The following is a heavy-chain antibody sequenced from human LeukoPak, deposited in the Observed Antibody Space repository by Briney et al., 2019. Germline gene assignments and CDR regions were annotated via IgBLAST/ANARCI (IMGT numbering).Heavy chain of an antibody. V-gene: IGHV4-4*07. CDR2: IYTSGST. Sequence: SETLSLTCTVSGGSISSYYWSWIRQPAGKGLEWIGRIYTSGSTNYNPSLKSRVTMSVDTSKNQFSLKLSSVTAADTAVYYCARDPGSCSGGSRYSDAFDIWGQGTMVTVSS. CDR3: ARDPGSCSGGSRYSDAFDI. J-gene: IGHJ3*02. D-gene: IGHD2-15*01. CDR1: GGSISSYY.